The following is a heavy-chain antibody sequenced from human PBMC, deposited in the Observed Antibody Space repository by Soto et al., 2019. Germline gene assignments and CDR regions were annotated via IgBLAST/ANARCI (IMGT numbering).Heavy chain of an antibody. CDR1: GFIVSSKY. V-gene: IGHV3-53*01. J-gene: IGHJ6*02. CDR3: TTYTGYGMDV. CDR2: IYTGGST. Sequence: GGSLRLSCAVSGFIVSSKYMTWVRQAPGKGLEWVSVIYTGGSTHYADSARGRFTISRDSSKNTLYLQVNSLRAEDAAVYYCTTYTGYGMDVWGQGTTVTVSS. D-gene: IGHD3-16*01.